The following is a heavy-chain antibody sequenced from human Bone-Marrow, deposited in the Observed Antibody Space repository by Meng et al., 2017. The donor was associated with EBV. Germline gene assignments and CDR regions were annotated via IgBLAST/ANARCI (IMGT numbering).Heavy chain of an antibody. Sequence: QVPLQQWGAGLLKTSETLSLTCAVYGGSFSGYYWSWIRQPPGKGLEWIGEINHSGSTNYNPSLKSRVTISVDTSKNQFSLKLSSVTAADTAVYYCARRSPTGTFDYWGQGTLVTVSS. J-gene: IGHJ4*02. D-gene: IGHD1/OR15-1a*01. CDR1: GGSFSGYY. CDR3: ARRSPTGTFDY. V-gene: IGHV4-34*01. CDR2: INHSGST.